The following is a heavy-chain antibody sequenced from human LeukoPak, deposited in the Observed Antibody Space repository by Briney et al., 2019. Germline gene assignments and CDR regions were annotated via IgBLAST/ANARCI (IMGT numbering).Heavy chain of an antibody. CDR1: GGSISSGGYY. D-gene: IGHD5-18*01. V-gene: IGHV4-31*03. Sequence: PSQTLSLTCTVSGGSISSGGYYWSWIRQHPGKGLEWIGYIYYSGSTYYNPSLESRVTISVDTSKNQFSLKLSSVTAADTAVYYCARSFGYSYGLNDYWGQGTLVTVSS. J-gene: IGHJ4*02. CDR2: IYYSGST. CDR3: ARSFGYSYGLNDY.